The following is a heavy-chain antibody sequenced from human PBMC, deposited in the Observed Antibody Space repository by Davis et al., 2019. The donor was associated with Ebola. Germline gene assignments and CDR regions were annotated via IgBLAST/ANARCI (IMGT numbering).Heavy chain of an antibody. J-gene: IGHJ5*02. V-gene: IGHV1-18*01. CDR1: GYTFTSYG. D-gene: IGHD2-15*01. CDR3: ARDYGAYCSGDSCYSGWFDP. Sequence: ASVKVSCKASGYTFTSYGISWVRQAPGQGLEWMGWISVYNGNTNYAQKLQGRVTMTTDTSTSTAYMELRSLRSDDTAVYYCARDYGAYCSGDSCYSGWFDPWGQGTLVTVSS. CDR2: ISVYNGNT.